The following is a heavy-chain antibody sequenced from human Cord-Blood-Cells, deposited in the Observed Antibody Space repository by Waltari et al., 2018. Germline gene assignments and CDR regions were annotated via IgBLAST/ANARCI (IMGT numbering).Heavy chain of an antibody. CDR2: ISGDGGST. V-gene: IGHV3-43*02. CDR3: AKDGPNSSGWNGGDY. J-gene: IGHJ4*02. Sequence: EVQLVESGGGVVQPGGSRRRSCAASGFTFDDYAMHWVRQAPGKGLEWVSLISGDGGSTYYADSVKGRFTISRDNSKNSLYLQMNSLRTEDTALYYCAKDGPNSSGWNGGDYWGQGTLVTVSS. CDR1: GFTFDDYA. D-gene: IGHD6-19*01.